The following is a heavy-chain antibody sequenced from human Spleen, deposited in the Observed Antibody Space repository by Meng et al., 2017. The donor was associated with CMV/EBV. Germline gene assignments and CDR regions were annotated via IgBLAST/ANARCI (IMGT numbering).Heavy chain of an antibody. V-gene: IGHV1-2*02. D-gene: IGHD2-15*01. Sequence: ASVKVSCKASGYTFTAHYFHWVRQAPGQGLEWMGWINPNSGGTNYAQKFQGRVTMTRDTSISTAYMELSRLRSDDTAVYYCAVCSGGSCYLFDYWGQGTLVTVSS. CDR3: AVCSGGSCYLFDY. CDR2: INPNSGGT. J-gene: IGHJ4*02. CDR1: GYTFTAHY.